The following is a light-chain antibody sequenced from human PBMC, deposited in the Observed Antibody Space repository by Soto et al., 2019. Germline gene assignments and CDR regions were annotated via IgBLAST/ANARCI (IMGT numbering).Light chain of an antibody. Sequence: EIVLTQSPATLSLSPGESATLSCRASQSLSHYLAWYQQKPGQPPRLLIYDASHRATGIPVRFSGSGSGTDFTLTISSLEPEDIAVYYCQQRTYSITLGQGTRLEIK. V-gene: IGKV3-11*01. CDR1: QSLSHY. CDR3: QQRTYSIT. J-gene: IGKJ5*01. CDR2: DAS.